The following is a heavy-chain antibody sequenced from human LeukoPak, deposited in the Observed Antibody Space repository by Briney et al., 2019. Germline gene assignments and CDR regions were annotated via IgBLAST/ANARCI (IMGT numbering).Heavy chain of an antibody. CDR3: AKSRGQYCSSTSCYADY. D-gene: IGHD2-2*01. J-gene: IGHJ4*02. CDR1: GFTFSSYA. Sequence: PGGSLRLSCAASGFTFSSYAMSWVRQAPGKGLEWVSAISDSGGSTYYADSVKGRFTISRDNSMNTLYLQMNSLRADDTAVYYCAKSRGQYCSSTSCYADYWGQGTLVTVSS. V-gene: IGHV3-23*01. CDR2: ISDSGGST.